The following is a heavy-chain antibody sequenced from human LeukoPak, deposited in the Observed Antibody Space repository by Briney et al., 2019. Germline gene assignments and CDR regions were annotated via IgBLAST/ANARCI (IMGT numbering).Heavy chain of an antibody. D-gene: IGHD3-16*01. V-gene: IGHV3-9*01. CDR3: AKGGPYYDYPSDS. CDR2: ITWNSDDK. Sequence: GRSLRLSCAASGFIFDDYAMHWVRQVPGKGLEWVSAITWNSDDKVYADSVKGRFTISRDNAKNSLYLQMNSLRPEDTALYYCAKGGPYYDYPSDSWGQGTLVTVSS. CDR1: GFIFDDYA. J-gene: IGHJ4*02.